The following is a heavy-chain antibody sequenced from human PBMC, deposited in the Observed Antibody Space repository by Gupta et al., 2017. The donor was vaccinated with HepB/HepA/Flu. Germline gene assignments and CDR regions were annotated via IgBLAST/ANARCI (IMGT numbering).Heavy chain of an antibody. V-gene: IGHV3-30-3*01. D-gene: IGHD1-7*01. CDR1: GFTFSSYA. J-gene: IGHJ4*02. Sequence: QVQLVESGGGVVQPGRSLRLSCAASGFTFSSYAMHWVRQAPGKGLEWVAVISYDGSNKYYADSVKGRFTISRDNSKNTLYLQMNSLRAEDTAVYYCARDSFEELRDYWGQGTLVTVSS. CDR3: ARDSFEELRDY. CDR2: ISYDGSNK.